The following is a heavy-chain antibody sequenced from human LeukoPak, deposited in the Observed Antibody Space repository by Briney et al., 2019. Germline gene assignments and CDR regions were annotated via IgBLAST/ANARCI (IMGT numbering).Heavy chain of an antibody. J-gene: IGHJ4*02. CDR1: GFMFSSYA. V-gene: IGHV3-30*01. CDR2: ISYDGKNQ. Sequence: GGSLRLSCAASGFMFSSYAMHWVRQAPGKGLEWVALISYDGKNQLYVDSVKGRFTISRDNSKSTLFLQMNSLRPEDTALYYCARDEWTRGGYYYPADYWGQGTLVTVSS. D-gene: IGHD3-22*01. CDR3: ARDEWTRGGYYYPADY.